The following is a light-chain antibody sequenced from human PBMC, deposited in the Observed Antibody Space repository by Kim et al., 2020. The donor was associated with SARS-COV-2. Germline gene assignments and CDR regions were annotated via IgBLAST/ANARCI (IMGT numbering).Light chain of an antibody. V-gene: IGKV1-39*01. J-gene: IGKJ1*01. Sequence: DIQMTQSPSSLSASVGDRVTITCRASQSITNYLNWYQQKPGKAPKILIYAASTLQSGVPSRFSGSGSGTDFTLTISSLQPDDFATYYCQQGYRMPRRFGPGTKVDIK. CDR3: QQGYRMPRR. CDR2: AAS. CDR1: QSITNY.